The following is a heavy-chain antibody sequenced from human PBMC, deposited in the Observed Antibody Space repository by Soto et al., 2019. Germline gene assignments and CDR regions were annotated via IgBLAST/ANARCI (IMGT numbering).Heavy chain of an antibody. V-gene: IGHV3-7*03. CDR2: IKQDGSER. J-gene: IGHJ4*02. CDR1: GFNFRDFW. Sequence: SLRLSCAVSGFNFRDFWMSWVRQAPGKGLEWVANIKQDGSERYYVDSVKGRFTVSRDNTKNSLYLQMNSLRAEDTAMYYCARRNFGVLTDYWGPGTLVTAPQ. CDR3: ARRNFGVLTDY. D-gene: IGHD3-3*01.